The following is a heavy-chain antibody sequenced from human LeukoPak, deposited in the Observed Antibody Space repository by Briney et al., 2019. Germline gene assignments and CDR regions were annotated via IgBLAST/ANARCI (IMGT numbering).Heavy chain of an antibody. J-gene: IGHJ4*02. V-gene: IGHV3-23*01. CDR1: GFTFSSYA. D-gene: IGHD6-13*01. CDR2: ISGSGGST. CDR3: ARATYGEGYSSSWTAFDY. Sequence: GGSLRLSCAASGFTFSSYAMSWVRQAPGKGLEWVSAISGSGGSTYYADSVKGRFTISRDNSKNSLYLQMNSLRAEDTAVYYCARATYGEGYSSSWTAFDYWGQGTLVTVSS.